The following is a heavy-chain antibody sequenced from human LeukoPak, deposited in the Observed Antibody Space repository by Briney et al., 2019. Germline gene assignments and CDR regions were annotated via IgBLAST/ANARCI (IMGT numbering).Heavy chain of an antibody. V-gene: IGHV4-38-2*01. D-gene: IGHD2-2*01. CDR1: GYSISSGYY. CDR3: ARRDQRNWFDP. J-gene: IGHJ5*02. Sequence: PSETLSLTCAVSGYSISSGYYWGWLRQPPGKGLEWIGNIYHSGSTYYNPSLKSRVTISLDTSKNQFSLKLSSVTAADAAMYYCARRDQRNWFDPWGQETLVTVSS. CDR2: IYHSGST.